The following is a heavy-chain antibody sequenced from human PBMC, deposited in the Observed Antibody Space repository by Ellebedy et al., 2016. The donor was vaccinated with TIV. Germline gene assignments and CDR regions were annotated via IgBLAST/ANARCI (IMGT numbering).Heavy chain of an antibody. CDR1: GGSINSGSFY. CDR2: MKGDGSSV. J-gene: IGHJ3*02. Sequence: GGSLRLSCSVSGGSINSGSFYWGWVRQAPGKGLVWVSRMKGDGSSVTYADSVKGRFTISRDNAKNTLYLQMNSLRAEDTAVYYCARDNDGRGHAFDIWGQGTMVTVSS. D-gene: IGHD2-8*01. V-gene: IGHV3-74*01. CDR3: ARDNDGRGHAFDI.